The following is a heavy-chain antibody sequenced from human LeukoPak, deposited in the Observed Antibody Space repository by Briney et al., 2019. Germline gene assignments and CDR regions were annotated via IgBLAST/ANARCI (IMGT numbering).Heavy chain of an antibody. CDR1: GYTFTSYG. J-gene: IGHJ6*03. D-gene: IGHD1-7*01. V-gene: IGHV1-18*01. CDR2: ISAYNGNT. CDR3: ARARWNYENYYYYYYMDV. Sequence: ASVKVSCKASGYTFTSYGISWVRQAPGQGLEWMGWISAYNGNTNYAQKLQGRVTMTTDTSTSTAYMELRSLRSDDTAVYYCARARWNYENYYYYYYMDVWGKGTTVTVSS.